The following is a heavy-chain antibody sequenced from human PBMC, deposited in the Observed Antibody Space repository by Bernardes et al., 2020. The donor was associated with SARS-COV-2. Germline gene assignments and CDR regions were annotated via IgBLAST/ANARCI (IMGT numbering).Heavy chain of an antibody. Sequence: GGSLRLSCAASGFAFRSYAMIWVRQAPGKGLEWVLSISSSTSAIYYAASVKGRFTISRDNAKNSLYMQMNSLRDEDTAVYYCARDLRGGSQYWGQGTLVTVSS. CDR3: ARDLRGGSQY. J-gene: IGHJ4*02. CDR1: GFAFRSYA. D-gene: IGHD1-26*01. V-gene: IGHV3-48*02. CDR2: ISSSTSAI.